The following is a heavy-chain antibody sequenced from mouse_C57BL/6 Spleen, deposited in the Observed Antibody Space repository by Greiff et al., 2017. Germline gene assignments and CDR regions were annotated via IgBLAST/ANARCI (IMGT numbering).Heavy chain of an antibody. CDR1: GYTFTNYW. CDR3: ARLDYGNPYAMDY. Sequence: QVQLQQSGAELVRPGTSVKMSCKASGYTFTNYWIGWAKQRPGHGLEWIGDIYPGGGYTNYNEKFKGKATLTADKSSSTAYMQFSSLTSEDSAIYYCARLDYGNPYAMDYWGQGTSVTVSS. V-gene: IGHV1-63*01. D-gene: IGHD2-1*01. J-gene: IGHJ4*01. CDR2: IYPGGGYT.